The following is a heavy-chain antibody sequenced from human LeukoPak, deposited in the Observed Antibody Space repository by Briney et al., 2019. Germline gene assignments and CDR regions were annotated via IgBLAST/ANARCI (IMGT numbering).Heavy chain of an antibody. Sequence: GRSLRLSCAASGFTFSSYGMHWVRQAPGKGLEWVAVIWYDGSNKYYADSAKGRFTISRDNSKNTLYLRMNSLRAEDTAVYYCARFDSSWSLIRNYYYYGMDVWGQGTTVTVSS. CDR3: ARFDSSWSLIRNYYYYGMDV. CDR2: IWYDGSNK. CDR1: GFTFSSYG. D-gene: IGHD6-13*01. J-gene: IGHJ6*02. V-gene: IGHV3-33*01.